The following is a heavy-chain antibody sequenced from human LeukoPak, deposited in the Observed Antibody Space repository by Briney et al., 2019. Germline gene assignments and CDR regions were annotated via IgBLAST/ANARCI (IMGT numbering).Heavy chain of an antibody. Sequence: SETLSLTCTVSGGSISTSNYYWGWLRQPPGKGLEWIGSIYHSGSTHYNPSLKSRVTISVDTSKNQFSLKLSSVTAADTAVYYCARVFDYWGQGTLVTVSS. V-gene: IGHV4-39*01. CDR3: ARVFDY. CDR1: GGSISTSNYY. CDR2: IYHSGST. J-gene: IGHJ4*02.